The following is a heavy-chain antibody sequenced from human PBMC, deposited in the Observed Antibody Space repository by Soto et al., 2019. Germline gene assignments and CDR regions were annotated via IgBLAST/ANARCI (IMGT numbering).Heavy chain of an antibody. CDR1: GGTFSSYA. CDR3: AREWRYYYDSSGYYRLDAFGS. D-gene: IGHD3-22*01. J-gene: IGHJ3*02. Sequence: WASVKVSCKASGGTFSSYAISWVRQAPGQGLEWMGGIIPIFGTANYAQKFQGRVTITADESTSTAYMELISLRSEDTAVYYCAREWRYYYDSSGYYRLDAFGSWGQGTMVTASS. V-gene: IGHV1-69*13. CDR2: IIPIFGTA.